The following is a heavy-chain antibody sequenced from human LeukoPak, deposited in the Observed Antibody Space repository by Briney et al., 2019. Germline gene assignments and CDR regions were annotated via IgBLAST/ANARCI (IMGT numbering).Heavy chain of an antibody. CDR3: AKDQLTTVTTSFDY. CDR2: ISGSGVTT. Sequence: GGSLRLSCAASRFTFSNYAMSWVRQAPGKGLEWVSAISGSGVTTYYADSVKGRFTISRDNPKNTLYLQMNSLRAEDTAVYYCAKDQLTTVTTSFDYWGQGTLVTVSS. V-gene: IGHV3-23*01. D-gene: IGHD4-11*01. J-gene: IGHJ4*02. CDR1: RFTFSNYA.